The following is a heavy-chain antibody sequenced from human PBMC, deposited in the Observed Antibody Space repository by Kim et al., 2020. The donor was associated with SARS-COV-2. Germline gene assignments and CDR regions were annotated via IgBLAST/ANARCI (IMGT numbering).Heavy chain of an antibody. J-gene: IGHJ2*01. V-gene: IGHV1-18*01. CDR1: GYTFTSYG. Sequence: ASVKVSCKPSGYTFTSYGITWVRQAPGQGLEWMGWISANNGNTNYAQKFQGRVTMTTDTSTSTAYMELSSLRSDDTAVYYCARVGTTPRYFDLWGRGTLVTVSS. CDR3: ARVGTTPRYFDL. D-gene: IGHD4-17*01. CDR2: ISANNGNT.